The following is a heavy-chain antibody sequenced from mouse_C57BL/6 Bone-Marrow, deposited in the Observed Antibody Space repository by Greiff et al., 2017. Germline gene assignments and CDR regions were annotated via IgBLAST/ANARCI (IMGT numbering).Heavy chain of an antibody. CDR1: GFTFNTYA. CDR2: IRSKSSNYAT. CDR3: VRDGDYYGSSRDYAMDY. V-gene: IGHV10-3*01. J-gene: IGHJ4*01. D-gene: IGHD1-1*01. Sequence: EVQLVESGGGLVQPKGSLKLSCAASGFTFNTYAMHWVRQAPGKGLEWGALIRSKSSNYATYYADSVKDRFTISRDDSQSMLYLQMNNLKTEDTAMYSWVRDGDYYGSSRDYAMDYWGQGTSVTVSS.